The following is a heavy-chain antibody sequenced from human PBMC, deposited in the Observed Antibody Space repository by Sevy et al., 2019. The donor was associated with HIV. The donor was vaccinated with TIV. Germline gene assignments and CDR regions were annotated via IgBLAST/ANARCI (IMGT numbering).Heavy chain of an antibody. D-gene: IGHD2-2*01. V-gene: IGHV1-2*02. Sequence: ASVKVSCKASGYTFTDYFMHWVRQAPGQGLEWMGWINSNNNGTNYTEKFQGRVTMTRDTSINTSDMESRGLRYDDTAVYYCARDGRYCSTSSCYLADYAMDVWGQGTTVTVSS. J-gene: IGHJ6*02. CDR1: GYTFTDYF. CDR2: INSNNNGT. CDR3: ARDGRYCSTSSCYLADYAMDV.